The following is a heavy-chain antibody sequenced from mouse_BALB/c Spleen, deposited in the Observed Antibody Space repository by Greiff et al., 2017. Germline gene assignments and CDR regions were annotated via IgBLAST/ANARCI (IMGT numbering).Heavy chain of an antibody. CDR2: ILPGSGST. Sequence: QVQLQQPGAELVRPGASVKLSCKASGYTFTSYWMNWVKQRPGHGLEWIGEILPGSGSTNYNEKFKGKATFTADTSSNTAYMQLSSLTSEDSAVYYCARDYYGSSFDYWGQGTTLTVSS. CDR1: GYTFTSYW. J-gene: IGHJ2*01. V-gene: IGHV1-9*01. D-gene: IGHD1-1*01. CDR3: ARDYYGSSFDY.